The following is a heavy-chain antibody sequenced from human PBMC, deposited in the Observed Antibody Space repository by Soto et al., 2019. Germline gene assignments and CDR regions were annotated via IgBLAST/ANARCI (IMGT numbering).Heavy chain of an antibody. V-gene: IGHV3-74*01. J-gene: IGHJ4*02. CDR1: GFTLSSYW. CDR2: INSDGSTS. D-gene: IGHD3-9*01. CDR3: EKTTGGTGYGGFAS. Sequence: EVQLVESGGGLVQPGGSLRLSCAASGFTLSSYWMHWVRHAPGKGLVWVSRINSDGSTSTYADSVKGRFTISRDNARKTLNLKMNSLRAEDTVIYYCEKTTGGTGYGGFASGGRGPLVTVSS.